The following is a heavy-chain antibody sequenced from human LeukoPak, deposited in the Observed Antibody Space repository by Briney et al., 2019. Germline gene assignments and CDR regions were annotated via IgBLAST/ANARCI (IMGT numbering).Heavy chain of an antibody. V-gene: IGHV3-30*04. Sequence: GGSLRLSCAASGFTFSSYAMHWVRQAPGKGLEWVAVISYDGSNKYYADSVKGRFTISRDNSKNTLYLQMNSLRAEDTAVYYCVKGSSWQPAEYFQHWGQGTLVTVSS. CDR3: VKGSSWQPAEYFQH. CDR1: GFTFSSYA. J-gene: IGHJ1*01. D-gene: IGHD6-13*01. CDR2: ISYDGSNK.